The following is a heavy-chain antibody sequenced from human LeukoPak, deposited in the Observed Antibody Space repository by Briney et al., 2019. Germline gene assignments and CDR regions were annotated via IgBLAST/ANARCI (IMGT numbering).Heavy chain of an antibody. CDR3: AKDARRYSGWYFFDH. CDR2: ISDSGGTT. D-gene: IGHD6-19*01. V-gene: IGHV3-23*01. Sequence: GGSLRLSCVASGFTFSNLAMGWVRQAPGKGLEWVSVISDSGGTTYYADSVKGRFTVSRDNSRNTLYLQMNSLRVDDTAVYYCAKDARRYSGWYFFDHWGQGTLVTVSS. CDR1: GFTFSNLA. J-gene: IGHJ4*02.